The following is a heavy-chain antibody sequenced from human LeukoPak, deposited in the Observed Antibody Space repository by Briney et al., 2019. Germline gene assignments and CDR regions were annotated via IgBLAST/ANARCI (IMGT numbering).Heavy chain of an antibody. CDR2: ISSSSSTI. CDR1: GFTFSSYS. D-gene: IGHD2-2*01. CDR3: ARDLEMSGVPAVPCDY. V-gene: IGHV3-48*01. Sequence: GGSLSLSCAASGFTFSSYSMNWVRQAPGKGLEWVSYISSSSSTIYYADSVKGRFTISRDNAKNSLYLQMNSLRAEDTAVYYCARDLEMSGVPAVPCDYWGQGTLVTVSS. J-gene: IGHJ4*02.